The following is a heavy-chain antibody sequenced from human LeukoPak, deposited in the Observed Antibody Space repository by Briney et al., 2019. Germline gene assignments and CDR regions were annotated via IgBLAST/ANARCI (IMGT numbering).Heavy chain of an antibody. V-gene: IGHV4-30-4*01. J-gene: IGHJ6*02. CDR2: IYYSGST. D-gene: IGHD3-22*01. CDR1: GGSISSGDYF. CDR3: ARNYYDSSSYYHYYGMDA. Sequence: SETLSLTCNVSGGSISSGDYFWNWIRQPPGKGLEWIGYIYYSGSTYYNPSLKSRVTISVDTSKNQFSLSLSSVTAADTAVYYCARNYYDSSSYYHYYGMDAWGQGTTVTVSS.